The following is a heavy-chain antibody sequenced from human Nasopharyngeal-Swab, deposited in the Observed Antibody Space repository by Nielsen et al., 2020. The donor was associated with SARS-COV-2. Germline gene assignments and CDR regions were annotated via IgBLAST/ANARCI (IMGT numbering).Heavy chain of an antibody. CDR2: ISYDGSNK. V-gene: IGHV3-33*05. D-gene: IGHD5-12*01. CDR3: ARARLRFYYYYYMDV. Sequence: VRQAPGKGLEWVAVISYDGSNKYYADSVKGRFTISRDNSKNTLYLQMNSLRAEDTAVYYCARARLRFYYYYYMDVWGKGTTVTVSS. J-gene: IGHJ6*03.